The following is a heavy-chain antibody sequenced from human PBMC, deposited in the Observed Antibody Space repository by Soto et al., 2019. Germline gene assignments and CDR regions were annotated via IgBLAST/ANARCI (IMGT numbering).Heavy chain of an antibody. CDR3: AGGNRFGELSHFDY. Sequence: EVQLLESGGGLVQPGGSLRLSCAASGFTFSSYVMSWVRQAPGKGLEWVSAISGSGGSTYYADSVKGRFTISRDNSKNTLYLQMNSLRAEDTAVYYCAGGNRFGELSHFDYWGQGTLVTVSS. CDR1: GFTFSSYV. V-gene: IGHV3-23*01. CDR2: ISGSGGST. J-gene: IGHJ4*02. D-gene: IGHD3-10*01.